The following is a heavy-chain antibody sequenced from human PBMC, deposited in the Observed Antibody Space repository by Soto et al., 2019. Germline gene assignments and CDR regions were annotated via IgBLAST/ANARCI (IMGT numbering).Heavy chain of an antibody. CDR1: GYTFTSYG. D-gene: IGHD2-2*01. J-gene: IGHJ4*02. Sequence: ASVKFSCKASGYTFTSYGISWVRQAPGQGLEWMGWISAYNGNTNYAQKLQGRVTMTTDTSTSTAYMELRSLRSDDTAVYYCASTSYCSSTSCYVFDYWGQGTLVTVSS. V-gene: IGHV1-18*01. CDR2: ISAYNGNT. CDR3: ASTSYCSSTSCYVFDY.